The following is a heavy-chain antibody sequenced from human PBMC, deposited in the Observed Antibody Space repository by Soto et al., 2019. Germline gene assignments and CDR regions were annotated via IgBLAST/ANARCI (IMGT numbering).Heavy chain of an antibody. CDR1: GYTFTHYG. V-gene: IGHV1-18*01. D-gene: IGHD2-15*01. CDR3: ARDLHSGGKYWYFDI. CDR2: INSFSGDT. J-gene: IGHJ2*01. Sequence: QVQLVQSGAEVKKPGASVKVSCKASGYTFTHYGITWVRQAPGQGLEWMGWINSFSGDTNYPQKLQGRLTMTTDTSPHTVYMALRNLRSDDTAVYYCARDLHSGGKYWYFDIWGRGTLVTVSS.